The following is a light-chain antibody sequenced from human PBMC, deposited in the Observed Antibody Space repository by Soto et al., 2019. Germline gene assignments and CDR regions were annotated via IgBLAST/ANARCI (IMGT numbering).Light chain of an antibody. CDR1: SSDVGGYKY. CDR2: EVS. J-gene: IGLJ1*01. V-gene: IGLV2-14*01. CDR3: NSYTSRSTYV. Sequence: QSALTQPASVSGSPGQSITISCTGTSSDVGGYKYVSWYQQHPGKAPKLMIYEVSNWPSGVSNRFSGSKSDNTASLTISGLQAEDEADYYCNSYTSRSTYVFGTGTKLTVL.